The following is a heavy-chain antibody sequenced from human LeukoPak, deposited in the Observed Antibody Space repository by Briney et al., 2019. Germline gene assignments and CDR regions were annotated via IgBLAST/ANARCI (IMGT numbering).Heavy chain of an antibody. CDR3: ARGVGPYYFDY. CDR2: INPNSGGT. V-gene: IGHV1-2*02. CDR1: GYTFTSYD. D-gene: IGHD1-26*01. Sequence: ASVKVSCKASGYTFTSYDINWVRQAPGQGLEWMGWINPNSGGTNYAQRFQGRVTMTRDTSISTAYMELSRLRSDDTAVYYCARGVGPYYFDYWGQGTLVTVSS. J-gene: IGHJ4*02.